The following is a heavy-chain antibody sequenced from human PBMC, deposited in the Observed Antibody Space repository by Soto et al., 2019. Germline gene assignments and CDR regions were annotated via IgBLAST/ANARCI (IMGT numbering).Heavy chain of an antibody. CDR3: ARDKSTSAHYYYYGMDV. D-gene: IGHD2-2*01. Sequence: PGGSLRLSCAASGFTFSSYSMNWVRQAPGKGLEWVSSISSSSSYIYYADSVKGRFTISRDNAKNSLYLQMNSLRAEDTAVYYCARDKSTSAHYYYYGMDVWGQGTTVTVSS. V-gene: IGHV3-21*01. CDR1: GFTFSSYS. CDR2: ISSSSSYI. J-gene: IGHJ6*02.